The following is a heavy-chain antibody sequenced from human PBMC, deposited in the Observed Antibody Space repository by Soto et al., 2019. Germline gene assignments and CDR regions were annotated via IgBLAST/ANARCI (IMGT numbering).Heavy chain of an antibody. V-gene: IGHV4-39*01. CDR3: ARPTSGIIAVAGTGGGNWFDP. CDR1: GGSISSSSYY. J-gene: IGHJ5*02. Sequence: PSETLYLTCTVSGGSISSSSYYWGWIRQPPGKGLEWIGSIYYSGSTYYNPSLKSRVTISVDTSKNQFSLKLSSVTAADTAVYYCARPTSGIIAVAGTGGGNWFDPWGQGTLVTVPQ. D-gene: IGHD6-19*01. CDR2: IYYSGST.